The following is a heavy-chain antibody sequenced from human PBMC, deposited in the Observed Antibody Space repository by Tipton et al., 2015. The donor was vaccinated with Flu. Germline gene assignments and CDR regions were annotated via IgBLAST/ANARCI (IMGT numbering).Heavy chain of an antibody. D-gene: IGHD2-15*01. CDR2: ITWNSATM. V-gene: IGHV3-9*01. J-gene: IGHJ4*02. Sequence: SLRLSCVASGFSFDDHAMSWVRLVPGKGLEWVSTITWNSATMAYAESVEGRFTVSRDNARNSLYLQMNNLRTADSALYFCAKGVGSGHSAYSFQYWGQGAMVTVSS. CDR1: GFSFDDHA. CDR3: AKGVGSGHSAYSFQY.